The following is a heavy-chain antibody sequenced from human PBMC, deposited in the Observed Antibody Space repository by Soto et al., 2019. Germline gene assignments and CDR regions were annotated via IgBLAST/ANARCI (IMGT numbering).Heavy chain of an antibody. CDR2: ISYDGSNK. CDR3: AKAQESSSWLDP. D-gene: IGHD6-13*01. CDR1: GFTFSSYG. J-gene: IGHJ5*02. Sequence: GGSLRLSCAASGFTFSSYGMHWVRQAPGKGLEWVAVISYDGSNKYYADSVKGRFTISRDNSKNTLYLQMNSLRAEDTAVYYCAKAQESSSWLDPWGQGTLVTVSS. V-gene: IGHV3-30*18.